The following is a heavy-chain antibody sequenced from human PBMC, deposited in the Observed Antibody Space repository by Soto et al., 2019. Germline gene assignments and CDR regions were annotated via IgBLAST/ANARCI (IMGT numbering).Heavy chain of an antibody. J-gene: IGHJ4*02. CDR1: GGTFSSYA. CDR2: IIPIFGTA. Sequence: SVKVSCKASGGTFSSYAISWLRQSPGQGLEWMGGIIPIFGTANYAQKFQGRVTITADKSTSTAYMELSSLRSEDTAVYYCARPHFGAAGGPFTLDYWGQGTLVTVSS. V-gene: IGHV1-69*06. CDR3: ARPHFGAAGGPFTLDY. D-gene: IGHD6-13*01.